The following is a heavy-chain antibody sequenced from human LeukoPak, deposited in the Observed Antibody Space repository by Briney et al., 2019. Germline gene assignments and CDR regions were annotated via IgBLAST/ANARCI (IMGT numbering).Heavy chain of an antibody. CDR3: ARRGYVDY. D-gene: IGHD5-18*01. Sequence: SETLSLTCAVYGGSFSGYYWSWIRQPPGKGLEWIGEINHSGSTNYNPSLKSRVTISVDTSKNQFSLKLSSVTAADTAVYYCARRGYVDYWGQGTLVTVSS. CDR1: GGSFSGYY. CDR2: INHSGST. V-gene: IGHV4-34*01. J-gene: IGHJ4*02.